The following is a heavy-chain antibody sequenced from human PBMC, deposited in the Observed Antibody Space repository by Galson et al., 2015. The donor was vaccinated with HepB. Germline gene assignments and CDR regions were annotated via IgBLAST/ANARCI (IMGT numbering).Heavy chain of an antibody. CDR2: ISTDGRST. J-gene: IGHJ4*02. CDR3: ARDPPRGRGAWFYFDR. V-gene: IGHV3-74*01. Sequence: SLRLSCAASRFTFSAYWMHWVRQAPGKGLEWVSRISTDGRSTSYADSVKGRFTISRDNTKGTLFLQMDSLRAEDTAVYYCARDPPRGRGAWFYFDRWGPGTLVTVSS. CDR1: RFTFSAYW. D-gene: IGHD3-9*01.